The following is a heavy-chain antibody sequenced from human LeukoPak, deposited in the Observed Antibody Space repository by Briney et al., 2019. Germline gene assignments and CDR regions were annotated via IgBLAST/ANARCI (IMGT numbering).Heavy chain of an antibody. Sequence: GGSLRLSCAASGFTFSSYAMSWVRQAPGKGLEWVSAISGSGGSTYYADSVKGRFTISRDNSKNTLYLQMNSLRAEDTAVYYCAKDRRSTSCPPPCYYYYMDVWGKGTTVTVSS. V-gene: IGHV3-23*01. CDR3: AKDRRSTSCPPPCYYYYMDV. CDR2: ISGSGGST. D-gene: IGHD2-2*01. J-gene: IGHJ6*03. CDR1: GFTFSSYA.